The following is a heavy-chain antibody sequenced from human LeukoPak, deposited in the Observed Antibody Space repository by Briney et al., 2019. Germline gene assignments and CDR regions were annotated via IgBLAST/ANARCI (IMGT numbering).Heavy chain of an antibody. CDR2: MNPDSGDT. CDR3: TRGRDY. CDR1: GYNFNDSD. V-gene: IGHV1-8*03. Sequence: GASVKVSCKASGYNFNDSDINWVRQATGQGLEWMGWMNPDSGDTGYAQKFQGRLTITRHMSSTTAYMELSRLRSDDTAVYYCTRGRDYWGQGTRVTVSS. J-gene: IGHJ4*02.